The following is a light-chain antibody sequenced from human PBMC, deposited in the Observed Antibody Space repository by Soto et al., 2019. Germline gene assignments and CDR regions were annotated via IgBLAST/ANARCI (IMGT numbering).Light chain of an antibody. CDR2: DVS. CDR3: SSYTSSSTLVV. V-gene: IGLV2-14*01. J-gene: IGLJ2*01. Sequence: QSALTQPACVSGSPGQSITISCTGTSSDVGGYNYVSWYQQHPGKAPKLMIYDVSNRPSWVSNRFSGYKSGNTASLTISGLQAEDEADYYCSSYTSSSTLVVFGGGTKVTVL. CDR1: SSDVGGYNY.